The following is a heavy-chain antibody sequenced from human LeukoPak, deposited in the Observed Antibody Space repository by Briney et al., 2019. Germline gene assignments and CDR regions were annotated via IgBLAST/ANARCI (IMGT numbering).Heavy chain of an antibody. CDR1: GYTFTSYA. Sequence: ASVKVSCKASGYTFTSYAMNWVRQAPGQGLEWMGRINTNTGNPTYAQGFTGRFVFSLDTSVSTPYLQISSLKAEDTAVYYCARDGGSWYYYYYYMDVWGKGTTVTVSS. J-gene: IGHJ6*03. CDR2: INTNTGNP. D-gene: IGHD6-13*01. V-gene: IGHV7-4-1*02. CDR3: ARDGGSWYYYYYYMDV.